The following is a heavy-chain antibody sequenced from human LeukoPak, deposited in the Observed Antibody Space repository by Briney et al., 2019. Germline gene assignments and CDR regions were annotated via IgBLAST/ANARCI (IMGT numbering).Heavy chain of an antibody. CDR3: GSPRTFSGRNVLDM. CDR2: ISISISSYI. Sequence: GGSLRLSCAASGFTFSSYSMNWVRQGPGKGLEWVSSISISISSYIYYADPVKGRFTISRDNDKNSMYLQMNRLRVEDTAVYYCGSPRTFSGRNVLDMWGQGTMVTVSS. J-gene: IGHJ3*02. CDR1: GFTFSSYS. V-gene: IGHV3-21*01. D-gene: IGHD3-10*02.